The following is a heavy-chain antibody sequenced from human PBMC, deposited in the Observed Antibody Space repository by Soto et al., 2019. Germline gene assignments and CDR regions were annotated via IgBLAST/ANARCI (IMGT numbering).Heavy chain of an antibody. Sequence: SETLSLTCTVSGGSVSSNSYSWGWIRQSPGKGLEWIGTIYSSENTYYNPSLLSRVTISVDTSMNEFSLRLSSVTAADTAVYYCARLNGYWGSTSCHGYYGMDVWGKGTTVTVAS. CDR1: GGSVSSNSYS. V-gene: IGHV4-39*01. D-gene: IGHD2-2*03. CDR2: IYSSENT. CDR3: ARLNGYWGSTSCHGYYGMDV. J-gene: IGHJ6*04.